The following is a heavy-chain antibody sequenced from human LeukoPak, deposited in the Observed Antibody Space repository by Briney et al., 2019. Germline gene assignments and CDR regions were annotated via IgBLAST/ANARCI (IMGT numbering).Heavy chain of an antibody. D-gene: IGHD3-22*01. CDR2: IYYSGST. Sequence: SETLSLTCTVSGGSISSGGYYWSWIRQHPGKGLEWIGYIYYSGSTYYNPSLKSRVTISVDTSKNQFSLKLSSVTAADTAVYYCARANDVSGYSTEAYFDYWGQGTLVTVPS. CDR1: GGSISSGGYY. J-gene: IGHJ4*02. CDR3: ARANDVSGYSTEAYFDY. V-gene: IGHV4-31*03.